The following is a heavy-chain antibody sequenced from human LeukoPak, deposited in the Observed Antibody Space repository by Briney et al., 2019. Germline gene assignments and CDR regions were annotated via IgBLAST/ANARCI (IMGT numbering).Heavy chain of an antibody. Sequence: ASVKVSCKASGYTFPSYFMHWVRQAPGQGLEWMGIINPTGGSTTYAQKFQGRVTMTRDTSTSTVYMELSRLRSDDTAVYYCASEVGYSDSIDYWGQGTLVTVSS. CDR1: GYTFPSYF. CDR3: ASEVGYSDSIDY. V-gene: IGHV1-46*01. CDR2: INPTGGST. J-gene: IGHJ4*02. D-gene: IGHD3-16*01.